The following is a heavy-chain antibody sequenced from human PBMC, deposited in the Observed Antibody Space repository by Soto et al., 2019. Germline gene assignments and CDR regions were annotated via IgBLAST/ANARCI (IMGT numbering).Heavy chain of an antibody. J-gene: IGHJ4*02. D-gene: IGHD3-16*01. CDR1: GFIYSIYA. Sequence: GGSLRLSCTASGFIYSIYAMAWVRQAPGKGLEWVSAISGSGGETYYADSVKGRFTISRDNSKNTVCLHMTNLRADDTAVYFCAKELQGEGPPPLYYWGQGPPDPVSA. CDR2: ISGSGGET. V-gene: IGHV3-23*01. CDR3: AKELQGEGPPPLYY.